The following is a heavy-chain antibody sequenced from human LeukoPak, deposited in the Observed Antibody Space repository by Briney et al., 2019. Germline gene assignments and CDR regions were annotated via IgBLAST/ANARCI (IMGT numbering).Heavy chain of an antibody. CDR3: ARGLYSYGYYMDV. V-gene: IGHV3-53*01. CDR1: GFTVSSNY. J-gene: IGHJ6*03. Sequence: GESLRLSCAASGFTVSSNYMSWVRQAPGTGLEWVSVIYSGGNTYYADSVKGRFTISRDNSKNTLYLQMNSLRAEDTAVYYWARGLYSYGYYMDVWGKGTTVTISS. CDR2: IYSGGNT. D-gene: IGHD5-18*01.